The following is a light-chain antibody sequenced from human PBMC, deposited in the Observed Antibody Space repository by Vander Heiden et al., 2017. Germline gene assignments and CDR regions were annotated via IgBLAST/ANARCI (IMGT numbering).Light chain of an antibody. J-gene: IGKJ5*01. CDR2: WAS. Sequence: DIVMTQSPDSLAVSLGERATINCKSSQSVLYSSNNKNYLAWYQQKPGQPPKLLIYWASTRESGVPDRFSGSGSGTDFTLTISSLQAEDVAVYYWQQDYSIITFGQGTRLEIK. V-gene: IGKV4-1*01. CDR1: QSVLYSSNNKNY. CDR3: QQDYSIIT.